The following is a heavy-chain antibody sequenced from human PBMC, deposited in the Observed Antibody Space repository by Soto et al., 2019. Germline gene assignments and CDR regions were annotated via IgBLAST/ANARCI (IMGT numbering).Heavy chain of an antibody. Sequence: QVQLVQSGAEVKKPGASVKVSCKVSGYPFASYGISWARQAPGQGLEWMGWINTYKGNINYAQKFHGRVTMTTDTSTTTAYMELRSLTSDDTPLYYCARERGDYQYFDYWGQGTLVTVSS. D-gene: IGHD2-2*01. CDR3: ARERGDYQYFDY. CDR1: GYPFASYG. CDR2: INTYKGNI. V-gene: IGHV1-18*01. J-gene: IGHJ4*02.